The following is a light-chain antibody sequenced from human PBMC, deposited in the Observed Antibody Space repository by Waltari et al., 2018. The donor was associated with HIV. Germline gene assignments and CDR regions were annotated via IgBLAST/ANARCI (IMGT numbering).Light chain of an antibody. CDR1: ALPKKY. Sequence: SYELTQPPSVSVSPGQTARITCSGDALPKKYASWYQQKSGQAPVLVIYEDSKRPSGIHERFSGSSSGTMATLTISGAQVEDEADYYCYSTDSSGNHVVFGGGTKLTVL. V-gene: IGLV3-10*01. J-gene: IGLJ2*01. CDR2: EDS. CDR3: YSTDSSGNHVV.